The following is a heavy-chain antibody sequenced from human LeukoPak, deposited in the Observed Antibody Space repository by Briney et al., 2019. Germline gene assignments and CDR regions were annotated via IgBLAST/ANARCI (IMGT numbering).Heavy chain of an antibody. CDR3: VRGGFDY. CDR1: GITVSSHY. V-gene: IGHV3-53*01. CDR2: IYSGGST. J-gene: IGHJ4*02. Sequence: PGGSLRLSCVASGITVSSHYMSWVRQAPGKGLEWVSVIYSGGSTNYADSVKGRFTISRDNSKNTLYLQMNSLRVEDTAVYYCVRGGFDYWGQGTLVTVSS.